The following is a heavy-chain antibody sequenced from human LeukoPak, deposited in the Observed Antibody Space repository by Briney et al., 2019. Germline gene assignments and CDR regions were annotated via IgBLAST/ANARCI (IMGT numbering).Heavy chain of an antibody. V-gene: IGHV4-34*01. CDR3: ARGGGDHYMDV. Sequence: SETLSLTCAVYGGSFSGYYWSWIRQPPGKGLEWIGEINHRGNTNYNPSLKSRVTTSVDTSKNQIFLKLTSVTAADTAVYYCARGGGDHYMDVWGKGTAVTVSS. CDR1: GGSFSGYY. D-gene: IGHD3-16*01. J-gene: IGHJ6*03. CDR2: INHRGNT.